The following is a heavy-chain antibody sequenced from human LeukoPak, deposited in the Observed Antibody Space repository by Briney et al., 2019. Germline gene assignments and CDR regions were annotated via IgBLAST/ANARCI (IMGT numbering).Heavy chain of an antibody. CDR1: GFTFSSYA. D-gene: IGHD3-16*02. Sequence: PGGSLRLSCAASGFTFSSYAMIWARQAPGKGLEWVSTIIVSGGSTYYADSVKGRFTISRDNSKNTLYLQMNSLRAEDTAVYYCAKDVMITFGGVIAFDYWGQGTLVTVSS. CDR2: IIVSGGST. CDR3: AKDVMITFGGVIAFDY. J-gene: IGHJ4*02. V-gene: IGHV3-23*01.